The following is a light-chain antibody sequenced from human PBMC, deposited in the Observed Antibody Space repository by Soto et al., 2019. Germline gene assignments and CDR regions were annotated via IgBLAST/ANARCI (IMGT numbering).Light chain of an antibody. J-gene: IGKJ1*01. CDR2: EAS. CDR1: QNINKW. Sequence: DIQMTQSPSTLSASVGDRVTITCRASQNINKWLAWYQQKPGKAPKLLIYEASTLEGGVPSRFSGSGSGTEFTLTISILQPDDFATYWCQQYKSYSTFGQGTKMDIK. CDR3: QQYKSYST. V-gene: IGKV1-5*03.